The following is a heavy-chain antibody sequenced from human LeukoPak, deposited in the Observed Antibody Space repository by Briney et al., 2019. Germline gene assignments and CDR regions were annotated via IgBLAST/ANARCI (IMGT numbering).Heavy chain of an antibody. Sequence: SETLSLTCTVSGGSISSYYWSCIGQPPGKGLEWIGYIYPSGNTNYNPSLKSRVTTTVDTSKNQFSLELNSVTAADTAVYYCARRVVRGFHLFDFWGQGTLVTVSS. V-gene: IGHV4-59*08. CDR3: ARRVVRGFHLFDF. CDR2: IYPSGNT. CDR1: GGSISSYY. D-gene: IGHD3-10*01. J-gene: IGHJ4*02.